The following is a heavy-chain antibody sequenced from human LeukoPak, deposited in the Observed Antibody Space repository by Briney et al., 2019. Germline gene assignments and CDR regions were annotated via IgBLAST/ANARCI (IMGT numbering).Heavy chain of an antibody. CDR1: GFTFSNYA. CDR2: ISSSSSFI. CDR3: AKGGYSYGYIKNYYYYYMDV. V-gene: IGHV3-21*01. Sequence: TGGSLRLSCAASGFTFSNYAMNWVRQAPGKGLEWVSSISSSSSFIYYADSVKGRFTISRDNARNSLYLQMNSLRAEDTAVYYCAKGGYSYGYIKNYYYYYMDVWGKGTTVTISS. D-gene: IGHD5-18*01. J-gene: IGHJ6*03.